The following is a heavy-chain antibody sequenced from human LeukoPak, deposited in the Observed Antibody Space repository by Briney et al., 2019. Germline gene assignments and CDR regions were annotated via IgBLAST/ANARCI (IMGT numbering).Heavy chain of an antibody. CDR3: ARWSRAQSYYDILTGYSDDAFDI. V-gene: IGHV3-23*01. Sequence: AGGSLRLSCAASGFRFSSYAMSWVRQAPGKGLEWVSAISGSGVSTYYADSVKGRFTVSRDNSKNTLYLQMSSLRAEDTAVYYCARWSRAQSYYDILTGYSDDAFDIWGQGTMVTVSS. CDR2: ISGSGVST. J-gene: IGHJ3*02. D-gene: IGHD3-9*01. CDR1: GFRFSSYA.